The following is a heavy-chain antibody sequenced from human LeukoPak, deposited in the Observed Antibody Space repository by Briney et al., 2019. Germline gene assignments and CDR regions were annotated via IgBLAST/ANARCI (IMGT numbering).Heavy chain of an antibody. CDR1: GGSITSYY. CDR2: IYYSGNT. Sequence: SETLSLTCTVSGGSITSYYWSWIRQPPGKGLEWIGYIYYSGNTNYNPSLKSRVTISVDTSKNQFSLKLSSVTAADTAVYYCARHHGYCSTTSCQPGFDPWGQGTLVTVSS. V-gene: IGHV4-59*08. CDR3: ARHHGYCSTTSCQPGFDP. J-gene: IGHJ5*02. D-gene: IGHD2-2*01.